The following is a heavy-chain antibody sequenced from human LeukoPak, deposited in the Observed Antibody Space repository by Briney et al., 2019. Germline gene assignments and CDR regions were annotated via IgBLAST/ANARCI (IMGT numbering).Heavy chain of an antibody. Sequence: GGSLRLSCAASGFTFSSYGMHWVRQTPGKGLEWVAFIRYDGSNKYYADSVKGRFTISRDNSKNTLYLLMNSLRAEDTAVYYCSGYSGYDSEYWGQGTLVTVSS. J-gene: IGHJ4*02. CDR1: GFTFSSYG. D-gene: IGHD5-12*01. CDR2: IRYDGSNK. CDR3: SGYSGYDSEY. V-gene: IGHV3-30*02.